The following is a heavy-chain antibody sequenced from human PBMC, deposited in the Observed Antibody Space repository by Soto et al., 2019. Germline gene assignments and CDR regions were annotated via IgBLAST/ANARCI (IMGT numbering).Heavy chain of an antibody. Sequence: GGSLRLSCAASGFTFSDYYMSWIRQAPGKGLEWVSYISSSGSIIYYADSVKGRFTISRDNAKNSLYLQMNSLRAEDTAVYYCASDLGFYDNDGYFDYWGQGILVTGFS. D-gene: IGHD3-22*01. V-gene: IGHV3-11*01. J-gene: IGHJ4*02. CDR1: GFTFSDYY. CDR3: ASDLGFYDNDGYFDY. CDR2: ISSSGSII.